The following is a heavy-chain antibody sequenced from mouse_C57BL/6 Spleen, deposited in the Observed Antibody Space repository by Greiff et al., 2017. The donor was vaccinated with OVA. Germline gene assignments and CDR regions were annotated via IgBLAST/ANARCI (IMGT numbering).Heavy chain of an antibody. CDR2: ISYSGST. J-gene: IGHJ3*01. D-gene: IGHD2-5*01. CDR3: ARVSNYGAWFAY. Sequence: EVQLQQSGAGMVKPSQSLSLTCTVTGYSITSGYDWHWIRHFPGNKLEWMGYISYSGSTNYNPSLKSRISITHDTSKNHFFLKLTSVTTEDTATYYCARVSNYGAWFAYWGQGTLVTVSA. V-gene: IGHV3-1*01. CDR1: GYSITSGYD.